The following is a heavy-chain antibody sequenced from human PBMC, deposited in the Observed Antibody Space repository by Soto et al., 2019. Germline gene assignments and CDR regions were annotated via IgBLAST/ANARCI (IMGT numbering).Heavy chain of an antibody. Sequence: LSLTCTVSGGSISSSSYYWGWIRQPPGKGLEWIGSIYYSGGTYYNPSLKSRVTISVDTSKNQFSLKLSSVTAADTAVYYCARFIVVVVAATGWFDPWGQGTLVTVS. J-gene: IGHJ5*02. CDR1: GGSISSSSYY. V-gene: IGHV4-39*01. CDR3: ARFIVVVVAATGWFDP. CDR2: IYYSGGT. D-gene: IGHD2-15*01.